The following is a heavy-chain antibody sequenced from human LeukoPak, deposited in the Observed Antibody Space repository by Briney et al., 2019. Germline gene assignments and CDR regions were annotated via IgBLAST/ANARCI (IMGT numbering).Heavy chain of an antibody. Sequence: GGSLRLSCAASGFTFSNYAMSWVRQAPGKGLEWVSTVSASGGSAYYADSVKGRFTFSRDNSKNTLYLQMNSLRADDTAVYYCAKTIPNGGYVIDYWGQGTLVTVSS. D-gene: IGHD5-12*01. CDR3: AKTIPNGGYVIDY. J-gene: IGHJ4*02. CDR2: VSASGGSA. V-gene: IGHV3-23*01. CDR1: GFTFSNYA.